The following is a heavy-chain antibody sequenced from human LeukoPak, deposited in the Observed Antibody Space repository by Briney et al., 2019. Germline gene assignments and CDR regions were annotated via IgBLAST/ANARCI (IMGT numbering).Heavy chain of an antibody. CDR1: AYTFSGHY. Sequence: ASVKVSCKASAYTFSGHYMHWVRQAPGQGLEWMGWINTNSGATQLAQELRGRVTMTRDTSIATVYMELSRLRSDDTAVYFCAKDLGGKTYWGRGTLVIVSS. CDR3: AKDLGGKTY. V-gene: IGHV1-2*02. J-gene: IGHJ4*02. D-gene: IGHD3-16*01. CDR2: INTNSGAT.